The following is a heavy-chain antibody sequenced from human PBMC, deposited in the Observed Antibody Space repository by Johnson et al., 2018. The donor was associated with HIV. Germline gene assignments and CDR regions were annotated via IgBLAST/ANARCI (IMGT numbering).Heavy chain of an antibody. CDR2: INSGGDT. V-gene: IGHV3-20*04. CDR3: AKDISVAVLYDAFDI. J-gene: IGHJ3*02. D-gene: IGHD6-19*01. Sequence: VQLVESGGGVVRPGGSLRLSCAASGFIFDDYDLSWVRQGPGKGLEWVSVINSGGDTYYADSVKGRCTISRDNSKNTLYLQMNSLRAEDTALYYCAKDISVAVLYDAFDIWGQGTMVTVSS. CDR1: GFIFDDYD.